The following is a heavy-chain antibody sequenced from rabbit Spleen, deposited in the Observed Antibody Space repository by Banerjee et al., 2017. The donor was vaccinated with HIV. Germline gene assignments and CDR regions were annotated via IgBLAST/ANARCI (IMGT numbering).Heavy chain of an antibody. J-gene: IGHJ3*01. Sequence: QEQLVESGGGLVKPEGSLKLSCTASGFSFSNKAVMCWVRQAPGKGLQWIACIYNGDGTTYYASWVNGRFTISRSTSLNTVTLQMTSLTAADTATYFCARAIVPWLGLTRLDLWGQGTLVTVS. CDR1: GFSFSNKA. V-gene: IGHV1S47*01. CDR3: ARAIVPWLGLTRLDL. D-gene: IGHD4-1*01. CDR2: IYNGDGTT.